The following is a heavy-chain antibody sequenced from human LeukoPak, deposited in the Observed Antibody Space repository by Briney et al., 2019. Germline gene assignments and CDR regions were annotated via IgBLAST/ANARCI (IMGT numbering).Heavy chain of an antibody. D-gene: IGHD6-13*01. Sequence: GGSLRLSCAASGFTFDDYGMSWVRQAPGKGLEWVSGINWNGGSTGYADSVKGRFTISRDNAKNSLYLQMNSLRAEDTAVYYCARVGNLRYSSSWYYFDYWGQGTLVTVSS. CDR1: GFTFDDYG. CDR3: ARVGNLRYSSSWYYFDY. V-gene: IGHV3-20*04. J-gene: IGHJ4*02. CDR2: INWNGGST.